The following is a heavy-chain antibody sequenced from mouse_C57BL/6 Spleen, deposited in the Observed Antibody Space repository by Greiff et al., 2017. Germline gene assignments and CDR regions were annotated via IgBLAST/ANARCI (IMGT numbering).Heavy chain of an antibody. CDR2: IYPSDSET. J-gene: IGHJ3*01. CDR3: ARDYGSGFAY. V-gene: IGHV1-52*01. D-gene: IGHD1-1*01. Sequence: QVQLQQPGAELVRPGSSVKLSCKASGYTFTSYWMHWVKQRPIQGLEWIGNIYPSDSETHYNQKFKDKATLTVDKSSSTAYMQLSSLTSEDAAVYYCARDYGSGFAYWGQGTLVTVSA. CDR1: GYTFTSYW.